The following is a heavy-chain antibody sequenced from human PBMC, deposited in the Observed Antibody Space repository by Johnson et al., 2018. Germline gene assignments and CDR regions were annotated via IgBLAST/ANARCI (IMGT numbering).Heavy chain of an antibody. Sequence: VQLVQSGGGLVQPGGTLRLSCTASGFTFSTYSMNWVRQAPGKGLEWVSYISSSSRLIYYADSVKGRFTISRDNDKTSLYLKMNSLRDEDTAVYYCARLWAYCGGDCLDALDIWGQGTMVTVSS. CDR1: GFTFSTYS. CDR3: ARLWAYCGGDCLDALDI. J-gene: IGHJ3*02. D-gene: IGHD2-21*02. CDR2: ISSSSRLI. V-gene: IGHV3-48*02.